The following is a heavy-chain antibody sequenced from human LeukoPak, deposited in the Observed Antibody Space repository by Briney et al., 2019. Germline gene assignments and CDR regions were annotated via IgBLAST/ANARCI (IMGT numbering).Heavy chain of an antibody. CDR3: TTSLYYYDSSVYFYY. J-gene: IGHJ4*02. V-gene: IGHV3-15*01. CDR1: GFTFNNAW. Sequence: PGGSLRLSCAASGFTFNNAWMTWVRQAPGKGLEWVGRIKTTAEGGKTEYAARGKGRFTISRDTTTNTLYMQMNSLKTEDTAVYYCTTSLYYYDSSVYFYYWGQGSLVTVSS. CDR2: IKTTAEGGKT. D-gene: IGHD3-22*01.